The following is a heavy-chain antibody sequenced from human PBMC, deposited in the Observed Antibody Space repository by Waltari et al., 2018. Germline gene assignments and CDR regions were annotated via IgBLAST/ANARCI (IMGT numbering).Heavy chain of an antibody. Sequence: QVQLQESGPGLVRPSETLSVTCAVSGDSLISRYWTWIRQAPGKGLEWIGYIYGSGGSTNYNPSLKSRVTLSLDTSKNQFSRKLTSVTAADTAMYYCARVGAYGSDGCDPWGPGVLVTVSS. CDR1: GDSLISRY. D-gene: IGHD5-12*01. CDR2: IYGSGGST. J-gene: IGHJ5*02. CDR3: ARVGAYGSDGCDP. V-gene: IGHV4-59*12.